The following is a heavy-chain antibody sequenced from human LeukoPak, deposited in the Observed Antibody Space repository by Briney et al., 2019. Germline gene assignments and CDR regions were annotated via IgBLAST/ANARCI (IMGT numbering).Heavy chain of an antibody. V-gene: IGHV3-30-3*01. CDR3: AREWRYYDSSGQPSAYDY. CDR1: GYTFSSYA. Sequence: GGSLRLSCAASGYTFSSYAMHWVRQAPGKGLEWVAVISYDGSNKYYADSVKGRFTISRDNSKNTLYLQMNSLRAEDTAVYYCAREWRYYDSSGQPSAYDYWGQGTLVTVSS. CDR2: ISYDGSNK. D-gene: IGHD3-22*01. J-gene: IGHJ4*02.